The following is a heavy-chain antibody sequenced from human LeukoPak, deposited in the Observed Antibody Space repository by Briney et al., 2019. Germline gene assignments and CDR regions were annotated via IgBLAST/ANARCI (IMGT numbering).Heavy chain of an antibody. D-gene: IGHD2-15*01. CDR1: GGTFSSYA. Sequence: RWALVKVSCKASGGTFSSYAISWVRQAPGQGLEWMGGIIPIFGTANYAQKFQGRVTITADKSTSTAYMELSSLRSEDTAVYYCASGYCSGGSCSFGAFDIWGQGTMVTVSS. CDR3: ASGYCSGGSCSFGAFDI. CDR2: IIPIFGTA. V-gene: IGHV1-69*06. J-gene: IGHJ3*02.